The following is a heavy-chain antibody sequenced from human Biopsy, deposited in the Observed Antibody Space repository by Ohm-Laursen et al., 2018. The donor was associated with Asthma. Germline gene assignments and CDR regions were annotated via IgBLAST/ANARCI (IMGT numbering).Heavy chain of an antibody. Sequence: SLRLSCTASGFSFSNFAIHWIRQAPGKGLEWVGVISKDASTQDYADSVKGRFTMARDNSKNALDLQMNSLREEDTAVYYCVRDGTDDAFDIWGQGTVVSVSS. V-gene: IGHV3-30*01. D-gene: IGHD1-1*01. CDR2: ISKDASTQ. J-gene: IGHJ3*02. CDR1: GFSFSNFA. CDR3: VRDGTDDAFDI.